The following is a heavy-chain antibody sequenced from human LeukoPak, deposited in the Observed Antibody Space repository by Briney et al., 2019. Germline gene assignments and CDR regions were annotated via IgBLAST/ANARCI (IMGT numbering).Heavy chain of an antibody. CDR3: ARSMQQLVPAYNWFDP. V-gene: IGHV4-4*07. CDR1: GGSISSYY. D-gene: IGHD6-13*01. CDR2: IYTSGST. Sequence: SETLSLTCTVSGGSISSYYWSWIRQPAGKGLEWIGRIYTSGSTNYNPSLKSRVTMSVDTSKNQFSLKLSSVTAADTAVYYCARSMQQLVPAYNWFDPWGQGTLVTVSS. J-gene: IGHJ5*02.